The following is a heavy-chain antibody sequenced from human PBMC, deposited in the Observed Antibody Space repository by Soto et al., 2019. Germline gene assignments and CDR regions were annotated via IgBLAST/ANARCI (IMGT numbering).Heavy chain of an antibody. J-gene: IGHJ3*02. CDR2: IYYSGST. Sequence: ASETLSLTCTVSGGSISSGGYYWSWIRQHPGKGLEWIGYIYYSGSTYYNPSLKSRVTISVDTSKNQFSLKLSSVTAADTAVYYCASLTDYEFWSCDDAFDSWRQGPMVP. V-gene: IGHV4-31*03. D-gene: IGHD3-3*01. CDR1: GGSISSGGYY. CDR3: ASLTDYEFWSCDDAFDS.